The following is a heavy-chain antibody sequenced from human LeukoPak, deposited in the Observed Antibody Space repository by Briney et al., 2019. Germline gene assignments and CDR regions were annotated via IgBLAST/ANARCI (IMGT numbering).Heavy chain of an antibody. CDR2: ISYDGSNK. D-gene: IGHD2-2*01. CDR1: GFTSSSYA. Sequence: GGSLRLSCAASGFTSSSYAMHWVRQAPGKGLEWVAVISYDGSNKYYADSVKGRFTISRDNSKNTLYLQMNSLRAEDTAVYYCARDGYCSSTSCPGIRYYFDYWGQGTLVTVSS. V-gene: IGHV3-30*01. CDR3: ARDGYCSSTSCPGIRYYFDY. J-gene: IGHJ4*02.